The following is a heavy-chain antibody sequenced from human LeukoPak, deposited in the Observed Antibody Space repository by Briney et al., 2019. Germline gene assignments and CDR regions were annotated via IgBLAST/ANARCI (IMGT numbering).Heavy chain of an antibody. CDR3: AKVGGGYQLLYDYFDY. Sequence: GGSLRLSCAASGYTFSSYAMSWVRQAPGKGLEWVSAISGSGGSTYYADSVRGRFTISRDNSKNTLYLQMNSLRAEDTAVYYCAKVGGGYQLLYDYFDYWGQGTLVTVSS. J-gene: IGHJ4*02. CDR2: ISGSGGST. CDR1: GYTFSSYA. D-gene: IGHD2-2*02. V-gene: IGHV3-23*01.